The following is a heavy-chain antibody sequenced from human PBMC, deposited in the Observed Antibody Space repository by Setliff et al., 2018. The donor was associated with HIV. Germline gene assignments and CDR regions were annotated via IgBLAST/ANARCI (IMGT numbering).Heavy chain of an antibody. CDR2: ISAYNGNT. Sequence: SVKVSCKASGYTFTSYGISWVRQAPGQGLEWMGWISAYNGNTNYAQKLQGRVTMTTDTSTSTAYMELRSLRSDDTAVYYCARDNVDSDSRTYLHHWGQGTLVTVSS. CDR3: ARDNVDSDSRTYLHH. CDR1: GYTFTSYG. V-gene: IGHV1-18*01. D-gene: IGHD3-22*01. J-gene: IGHJ5*02.